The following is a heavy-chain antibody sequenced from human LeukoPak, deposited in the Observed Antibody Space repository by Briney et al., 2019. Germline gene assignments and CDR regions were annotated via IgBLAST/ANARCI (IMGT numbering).Heavy chain of an antibody. V-gene: IGHV4-30-4*08. D-gene: IGHD2-2*01. Sequence: PSETLSLTCTVSGGSISSGDYYWSWIRQPPGKGLEWIGYIYYSGSTYYNPSLKGRVTISVDTSKNQFSLKLSSVTAADTAVYYCAGGVPAAPDDAFDIWGQGTMVTVSS. CDR2: IYYSGST. J-gene: IGHJ3*02. CDR1: GGSISSGDYY. CDR3: AGGVPAAPDDAFDI.